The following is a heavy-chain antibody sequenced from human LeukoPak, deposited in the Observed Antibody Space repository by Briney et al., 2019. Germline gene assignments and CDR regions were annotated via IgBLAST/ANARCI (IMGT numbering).Heavy chain of an antibody. Sequence: SETLSLTCTVSGGSISGYYWSWIRQPPGKGLEWIGYIYYSGSTNYNPSLKSRVTISVDTSKNQFSLKLSSVTAADTAVYYCARDPARPGYGMDVWGQGTTVTVSS. CDR1: GGSISGYY. J-gene: IGHJ6*02. V-gene: IGHV4-59*01. CDR2: IYYSGST. CDR3: ARDPARPGYGMDV.